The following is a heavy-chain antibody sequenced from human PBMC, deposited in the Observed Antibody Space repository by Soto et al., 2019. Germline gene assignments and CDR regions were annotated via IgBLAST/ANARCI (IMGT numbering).Heavy chain of an antibody. J-gene: IGHJ6*02. CDR3: AKDNKYSSSSHYYYGMDV. V-gene: IGHV3-9*01. CDR1: GFTFDDYA. D-gene: IGHD6-6*01. Sequence: GGSLRLSCAASGFTFDDYAMHWVRQAPGKGLEWVSGISWNSGSIGYADSVKGRFTISRDNAKNSLYLQMNSLRAEDTALYYCAKDNKYSSSSHYYYGMDVWGQGTTVTVYS. CDR2: ISWNSGSI.